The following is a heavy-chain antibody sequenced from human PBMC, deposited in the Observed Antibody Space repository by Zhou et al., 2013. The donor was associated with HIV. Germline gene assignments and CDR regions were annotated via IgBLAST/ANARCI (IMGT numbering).Heavy chain of an antibody. Sequence: QVQLVQSGAEVKKPGASVKVSCKASGYTFTSYGISWVRQAPGQGLEWMGWISAYNGNTNYAQKLQGRVTMTTDTSTSTAYMELRSLRSDDTAVYYCARGVLRLGGDYNGGWYFDLWGRGTLVTVSS. CDR2: ISAYNGNT. J-gene: IGHJ2*01. CDR1: GYTFTSYG. V-gene: IGHV1-18*01. CDR3: ARGVLRLGGDYNGGWYFDL. D-gene: IGHD4-17*01.